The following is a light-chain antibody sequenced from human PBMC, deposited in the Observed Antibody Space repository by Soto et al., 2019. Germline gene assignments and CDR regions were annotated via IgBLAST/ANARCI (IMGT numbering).Light chain of an antibody. CDR2: WAS. Sequence: DIVMTQSPASLAVFPGERATISCKSSQKIFYSSNNRNYLAWYQQKLGQPPRLPIYWASIRQSGVPDRFSGSGSGMNFTLTISSLQAEDVAVYYCQQYYSTPWTFGQGTMVEIK. CDR3: QQYYSTPWT. J-gene: IGKJ1*01. V-gene: IGKV4-1*01. CDR1: QKIFYSSNNRNY.